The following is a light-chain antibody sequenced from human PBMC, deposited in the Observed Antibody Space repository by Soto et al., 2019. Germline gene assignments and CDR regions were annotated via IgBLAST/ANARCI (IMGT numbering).Light chain of an antibody. V-gene: IGKV3-20*01. Sequence: EIVLTQSPGTLSLSPGERATLSCRASQSVNSNYLAWYQRKPGQAPRLLIYGASNRATDIPYRVSASGSGTDFTLTITRLAAEDFAVDYCQQYDSPPSTCGQGTKVEVK. CDR3: QQYDSPPST. J-gene: IGKJ1*01. CDR2: GAS. CDR1: QSVNSNY.